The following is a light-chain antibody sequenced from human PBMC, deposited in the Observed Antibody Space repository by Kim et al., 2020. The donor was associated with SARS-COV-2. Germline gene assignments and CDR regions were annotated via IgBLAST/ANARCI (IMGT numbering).Light chain of an antibody. CDR1: QSVSSY. Sequence: SLSPGERATLSCRASQSVSSYLAWYQQKPGQAPGLLIYDASNRATGIPARFSGSGSGTDFTLTISSLEPEDFAVYYCQQRSNWWTFGQGTKVDIK. CDR3: QQRSNWWT. J-gene: IGKJ1*01. CDR2: DAS. V-gene: IGKV3-11*01.